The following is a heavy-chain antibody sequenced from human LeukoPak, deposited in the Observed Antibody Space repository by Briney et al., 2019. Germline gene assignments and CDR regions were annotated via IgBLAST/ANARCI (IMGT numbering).Heavy chain of an antibody. Sequence: SETLSLTCTVSGGSISSSSYYWGWIRQPPGKGLEWIGSIYYSGSTYYNPSLKSRVTISVDTSKNQFSLKLSSVTAADTAVYYCARDDRDGYDFTLGYNWFDPWGQGTLVTVFS. V-gene: IGHV4-39*07. D-gene: IGHD5-24*01. CDR1: GGSISSSSYY. CDR2: IYYSGST. J-gene: IGHJ5*02. CDR3: ARDDRDGYDFTLGYNWFDP.